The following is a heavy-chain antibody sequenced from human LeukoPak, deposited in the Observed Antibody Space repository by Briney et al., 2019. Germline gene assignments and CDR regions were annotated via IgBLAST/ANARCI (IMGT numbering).Heavy chain of an antibody. CDR1: GYTFTGYY. D-gene: IGHD3-3*01. CDR2: INPNSGGT. J-gene: IGHJ4*02. Sequence: ASVNVSCKASGYTFTGYYMHWVRQAPGQGLEWMGWINPNSGGTNYAQKFQGRVTMTRDTSISTAYMELSRLRSDDTAVYYCARLDFWSGYYEDYWGQGTLVTVSS. CDR3: ARLDFWSGYYEDY. V-gene: IGHV1-2*02.